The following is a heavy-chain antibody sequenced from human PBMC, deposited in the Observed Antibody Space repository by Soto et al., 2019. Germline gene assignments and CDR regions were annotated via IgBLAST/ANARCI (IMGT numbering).Heavy chain of an antibody. J-gene: IGHJ4*02. Sequence: PGGSLRLSCEASGFSFKNYWMSWIRQAPGKGLEWVANIKQDGSQSYLVDSVKGRFTMSRDNTGNSLHLQMDSLRAEDTAVYFCVRDGSGGWHFDSRGQGTLVTVSS. CDR2: IKQDGSQS. D-gene: IGHD6-19*01. CDR1: GFSFKNYW. V-gene: IGHV3-7*01. CDR3: VRDGSGGWHFDS.